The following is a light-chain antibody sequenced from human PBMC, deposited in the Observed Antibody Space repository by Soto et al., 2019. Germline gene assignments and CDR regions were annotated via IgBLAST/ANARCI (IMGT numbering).Light chain of an antibody. V-gene: IGKV1D-13*01. J-gene: IGKJ4*01. Sequence: AIQLTQSPSSLSASAGDRVTITCRASQGISSALAWYQQKPGKAPKLLIYDVSTLESGVPSRFSGSGSATDFALTISSLQPEDFATYYCQQFNNYPLTFGGGTMVEIK. CDR2: DVS. CDR1: QGISSA. CDR3: QQFNNYPLT.